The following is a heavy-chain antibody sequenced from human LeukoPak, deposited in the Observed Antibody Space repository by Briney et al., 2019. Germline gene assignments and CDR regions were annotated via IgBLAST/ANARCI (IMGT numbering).Heavy chain of an antibody. V-gene: IGHV3-13*01. CDR3: ARSTAMVTLGDYGMDV. CDR1: GFTFSSYD. CDR2: IGTAGDT. J-gene: IGHJ6*02. Sequence: GGSLRLSCAASGFTFSSYDMVWVRQATGKGLEWVSAIGTAGDTYYPGSVKGRFTISRENAKNSLYLQMNSLRAGDTAVYYCARSTAMVTLGDYGMDVWGQGTTVTVSS. D-gene: IGHD5-18*01.